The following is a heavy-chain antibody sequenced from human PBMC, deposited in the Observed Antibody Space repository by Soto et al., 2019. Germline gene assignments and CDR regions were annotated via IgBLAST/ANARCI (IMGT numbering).Heavy chain of an antibody. Sequence: SQTLSLTCAISGDSVSSNSAAWHWIRQSPSRGLEWLGRTYYRSRWYNDYAVSVQSRITINPDTSKNQFSLQLNSVTPDDTAVYHFAIERKYHLLFWYWFAPSAQGTLVPVSS. V-gene: IGHV6-1*01. CDR1: GDSVSSNSAA. D-gene: IGHD2-2*01. CDR3: AIERKYHLLFWYWFAP. CDR2: TYYRSRWYN. J-gene: IGHJ5*02.